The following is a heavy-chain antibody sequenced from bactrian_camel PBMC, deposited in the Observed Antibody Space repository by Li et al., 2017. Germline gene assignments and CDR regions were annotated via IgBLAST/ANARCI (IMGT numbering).Heavy chain of an antibody. Sequence: HVQLVESGGGSVQAGGSLRLSCAPSKWYIMKRCVGWFRQTPGKDREAVAVIIGGGGEAKYDDSVKGRFTISPVNPENTISLQMNSLRPEDSGMYYCVLDHDVRSDCLLGRYAYDYWGQGTQVTVS. V-gene: IGHV3S53*01. CDR3: VLDHDVRSDCLLGRYAYDY. J-gene: IGHJ4*01. CDR1: KWYIMKRC. D-gene: IGHD1*01. CDR2: IIGGGGEA.